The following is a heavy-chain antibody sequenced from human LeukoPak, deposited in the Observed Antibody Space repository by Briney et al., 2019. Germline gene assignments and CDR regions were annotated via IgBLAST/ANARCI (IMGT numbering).Heavy chain of an antibody. J-gene: IGHJ6*02. Sequence: SETLSLTCTVSGGSISSGDYYWSWIRQPPGKGLEWIGYIYYSGSTNYNPSLKSRVTISVDTSKNQFSLKLSSVTAADTAVYYCARDGQVVGSSWYGHYYYGMDVWGQGTTVTVSS. CDR2: IYYSGST. CDR1: GGSISSGDYY. D-gene: IGHD6-13*01. CDR3: ARDGQVVGSSWYGHYYYGMDV. V-gene: IGHV4-61*08.